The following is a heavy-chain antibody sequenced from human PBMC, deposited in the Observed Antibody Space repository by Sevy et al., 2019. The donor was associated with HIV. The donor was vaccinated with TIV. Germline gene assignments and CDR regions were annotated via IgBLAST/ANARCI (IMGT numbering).Heavy chain of an antibody. V-gene: IGHV3-21*01. D-gene: IGHD6-19*01. CDR2: ISSGNSYI. CDR3: ARGSGAVVAGNYFDY. J-gene: IGHJ4*02. Sequence: GGSLRLSCGASGFTFSRYSMNWVRQAPGKGLEWVSSISSGNSYIYYADSVKGRFTISRDNAKNSLYLHMISLRAEDTAVYYCARGSGAVVAGNYFDYWGQGILVTVSS. CDR1: GFTFSRYS.